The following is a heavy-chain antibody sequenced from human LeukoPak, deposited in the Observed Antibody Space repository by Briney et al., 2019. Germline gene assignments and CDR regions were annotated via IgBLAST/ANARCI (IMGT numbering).Heavy chain of an antibody. V-gene: IGHV4-30-2*01. Sequence: SETLSLTCAVSGGPISSGGYSWSWIRQPPGKGLEWIGYIYHSGSTYYNPSLKSRVTISVDRSKNQFSLKLSSVTAADTAVYYCARGYLRGYCSSTSCSPGAFDIWGQGTMVTVSS. CDR3: ARGYLRGYCSSTSCSPGAFDI. CDR1: GGPISSGGYS. CDR2: IYHSGST. D-gene: IGHD2-2*01. J-gene: IGHJ3*02.